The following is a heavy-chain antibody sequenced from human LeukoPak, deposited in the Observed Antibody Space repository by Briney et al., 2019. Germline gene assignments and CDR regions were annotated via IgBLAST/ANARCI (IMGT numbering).Heavy chain of an antibody. D-gene: IGHD5-24*01. CDR1: GGSISSYY. CDR3: ARGGERWLQFTAPFDY. V-gene: IGHV4-59*01. J-gene: IGHJ4*02. Sequence: PSETLSLTCTVSGGSISSYYWSWIRQPPGKGLGWIGYIYYSGSTNYNPSLKSRVTISVDTSKNQFSLKLSSVTAADTAVYYCARGGERWLQFTAPFDYWGQGTLVTVSS. CDR2: IYYSGST.